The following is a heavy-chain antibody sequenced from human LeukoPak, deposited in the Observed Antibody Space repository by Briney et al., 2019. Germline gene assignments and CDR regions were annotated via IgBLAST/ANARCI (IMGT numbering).Heavy chain of an antibody. V-gene: IGHV3-53*01. J-gene: IGHJ4*02. CDR2: IYSGGST. Sequence: GGSLRLSCAASGFTVGSNSMSWVRQAPGRGLEWVSVIYSGGSTYYPDSVKGRFTISRDDSKNTLYLQMNSLRADDTAVYYCARDGDFGFFVWGQGTLVTVSS. D-gene: IGHD3-10*01. CDR1: GFTVGSNS. CDR3: ARDGDFGFFV.